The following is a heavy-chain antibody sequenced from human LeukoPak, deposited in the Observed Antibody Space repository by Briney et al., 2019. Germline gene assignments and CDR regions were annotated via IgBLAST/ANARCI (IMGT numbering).Heavy chain of an antibody. D-gene: IGHD6-6*01. J-gene: IGHJ6*02. V-gene: IGHV1-2*02. Sequence: ASVKVSCKASGYAFTGHYMHWVRQAPGQGLEWMGWINPNSGGTNYAQKFQGRVTMTRDTSISTAYMELSRLRSDDTAVYYCARDRLVAARPGDYYYYGMDVWGQGTTVTVSS. CDR1: GYAFTGHY. CDR2: INPNSGGT. CDR3: ARDRLVAARPGDYYYYGMDV.